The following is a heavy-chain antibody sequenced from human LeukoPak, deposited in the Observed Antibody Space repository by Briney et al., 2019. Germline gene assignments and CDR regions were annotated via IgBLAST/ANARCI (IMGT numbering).Heavy chain of an antibody. CDR1: GYTFNNYY. V-gene: IGHV1-46*02. CDR3: ARPYSSGWSYYFDY. J-gene: IGHJ4*02. CDR2: INPSGGST. D-gene: IGHD6-19*01. Sequence: ASVKVSCKASGYTFNNYYIHWVRQAPGQGLEWMGIINPSGGSTSYAQTFQGRVTMSRDTSTSTAYMELSSLRSEDTAVYYCARPYSSGWSYYFDYWGQGTLVTVSS.